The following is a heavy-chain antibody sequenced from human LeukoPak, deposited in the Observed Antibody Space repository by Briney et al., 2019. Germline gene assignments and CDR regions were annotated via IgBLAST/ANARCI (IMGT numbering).Heavy chain of an antibody. V-gene: IGHV1-69*13. J-gene: IGHJ5*02. CDR2: IIPIFGTA. D-gene: IGHD3-10*01. CDR1: GSTFTTYA. Sequence: EASVKVSCKASGSTFTTYAITWVRQAPGQGLEWMGGIIPIFGTANYAQKFQGRATITADVSTSTAYMELSSLRFDDTAVYYCARDPMLRGVHNWFDPWGQGTLVTISS. CDR3: ARDPMLRGVHNWFDP.